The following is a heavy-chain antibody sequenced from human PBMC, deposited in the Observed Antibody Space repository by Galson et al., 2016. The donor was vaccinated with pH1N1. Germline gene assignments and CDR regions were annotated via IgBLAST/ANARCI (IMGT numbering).Heavy chain of an antibody. J-gene: IGHJ4*02. Sequence: LRLSCAASGFTFNRYWMHWVRQAPGKGLEWVANIKGDGSAKYYVDSVKGRFTISRDNARDSLYLQMNSLRAEDTAVYYCARFNDGAWGQGTLVSVSS. V-gene: IGHV3-7*01. CDR1: GFTFNRYW. CDR2: IKGDGSAK. D-gene: IGHD5-24*01. CDR3: ARFNDGA.